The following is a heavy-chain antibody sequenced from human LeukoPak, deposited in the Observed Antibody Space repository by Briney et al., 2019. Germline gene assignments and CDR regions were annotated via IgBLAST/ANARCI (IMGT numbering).Heavy chain of an antibody. CDR2: ISAYNGNT. Sequence: ASVKVSCKASGYTFTNYGISWVRQAPGQGLEWMGWISAYNGNTNYAQKLQGRVTMTTDASTNTAYVELRSLRSDDTAVYYCARVGSYCTTISCFDYWGQGTLVTVSS. CDR3: ARVGSYCTTISCFDY. V-gene: IGHV1-18*01. D-gene: IGHD2-8*01. J-gene: IGHJ4*02. CDR1: GYTFTNYG.